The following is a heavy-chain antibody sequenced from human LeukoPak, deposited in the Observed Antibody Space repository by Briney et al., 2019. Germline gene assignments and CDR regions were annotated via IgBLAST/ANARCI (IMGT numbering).Heavy chain of an antibody. CDR2: ISSSSSTI. CDR1: GFTFSSYS. D-gene: IGHD3-9*01. V-gene: IGHV3-48*01. CDR3: EREGHYYILTVGPQDPPDY. J-gene: IGHJ4*02. Sequence: PGGSLRLSCAASGFTFSSYSMNWVRQAPGKGLEWVSYISSSSSTIYYADSVKGRFTISRDNAKNSLYLQMNSLRAEDTAVYYCEREGHYYILTVGPQDPPDYWGQGTLVTVSS.